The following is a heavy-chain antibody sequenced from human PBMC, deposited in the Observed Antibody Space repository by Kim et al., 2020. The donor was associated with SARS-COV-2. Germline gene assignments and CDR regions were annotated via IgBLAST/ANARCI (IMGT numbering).Heavy chain of an antibody. D-gene: IGHD4-4*01. Sequence: YADSVKGRFTISRDNSKNTLYLQMNSLRAEDTAVYYCAKALYSNTGWFDPWGQGTLVTVSS. J-gene: IGHJ5*02. V-gene: IGHV3-23*01. CDR3: AKALYSNTGWFDP.